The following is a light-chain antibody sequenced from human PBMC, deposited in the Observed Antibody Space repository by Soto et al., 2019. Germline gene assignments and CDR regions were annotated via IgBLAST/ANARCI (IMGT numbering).Light chain of an antibody. CDR3: MQALQSLT. J-gene: IGKJ5*01. CDR1: QSLLYNNTYNY. CDR2: FGS. Sequence: EIVMTQSPLTLPVTPGEPASISCRSSQSLLYNNTYNYLDWYVQKPGQSPQLLIYFGSNRAPGVPDRFSGSGSGTDFTLKINRVEAEDVGTYYCMQALQSLTFGQGTLLEV. V-gene: IGKV2-28*01.